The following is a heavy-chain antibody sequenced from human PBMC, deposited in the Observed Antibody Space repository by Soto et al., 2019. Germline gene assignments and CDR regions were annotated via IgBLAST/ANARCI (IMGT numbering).Heavy chain of an antibody. CDR3: ARDRPHHCSSTSCYVPDYGDYREADAFDI. Sequence: GGSLRLSCAASGFTFSDYYMSWIRQAPGKGLEWVSYISSSGSTIYYADSVKGRFTISRDNAKNSLYLQMNSLRAEDTAVYYCARDRPHHCSSTSCYVPDYGDYREADAFDIWGQGTMVTVSS. CDR2: ISSSGSTI. J-gene: IGHJ3*02. D-gene: IGHD2-2*01. V-gene: IGHV3-11*01. CDR1: GFTFSDYY.